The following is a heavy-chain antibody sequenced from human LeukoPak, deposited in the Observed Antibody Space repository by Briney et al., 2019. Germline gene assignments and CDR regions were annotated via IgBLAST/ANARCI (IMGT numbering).Heavy chain of an antibody. J-gene: IGHJ6*03. CDR3: ARRPRYSSGWYSADYYYYMDV. D-gene: IGHD6-19*01. CDR1: GGSISSYY. V-gene: IGHV4-59*08. CDR2: IYYSGST. Sequence: SETLSLTCTVSGGSISSYYWSWIRQPPGKGLEWIGYIYYSGSTNYSPSLKSRVTISVDTSKNQFSLKLSSVTAADTAVYYCARRPRYSSGWYSADYYYYMDVWGKGTTVTVSS.